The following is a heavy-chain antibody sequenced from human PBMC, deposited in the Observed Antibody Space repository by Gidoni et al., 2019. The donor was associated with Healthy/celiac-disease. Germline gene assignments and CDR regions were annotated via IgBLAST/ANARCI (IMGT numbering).Heavy chain of an antibody. V-gene: IGHV3-7*01. CDR3: ARERRGVAARPDY. D-gene: IGHD6-6*01. CDR1: GFTFSSYW. Sequence: EVQLVASGGGLVQPGGSLRLSCAASGFTFSSYWMSWVRQAPGKGLEWVANIKQDGSEKYYVDSVKGRFTISRDNAKNSLYLQMNSLRAEDTAVYYCARERRGVAARPDYWGQGTLVTVSS. CDR2: IKQDGSEK. J-gene: IGHJ4*02.